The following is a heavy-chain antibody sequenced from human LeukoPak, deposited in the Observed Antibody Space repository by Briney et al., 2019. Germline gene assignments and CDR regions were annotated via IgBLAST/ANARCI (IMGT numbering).Heavy chain of an antibody. D-gene: IGHD6-13*01. CDR2: ISWDSAAI. V-gene: IGHV3-9*01. J-gene: IGHJ3*02. CDR3: TKRARMGIAAAGDGFHI. CDR1: GFRFDDYG. Sequence: GGSLRLSCAASGFRFDDYGMHWVRQAPGKGLEWVSGISWDSAAIGYADSVRGRFTLSRDNAKNSLFLQMSSLRVEDTALYYCTKRARMGIAAAGDGFHIWGQGTMVTVSS.